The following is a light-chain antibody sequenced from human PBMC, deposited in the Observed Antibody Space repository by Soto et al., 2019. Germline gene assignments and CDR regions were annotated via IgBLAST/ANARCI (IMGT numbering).Light chain of an antibody. CDR3: QSYDSSLSGFV. CDR1: SSNIGAGYD. J-gene: IGLJ1*01. Sequence: QSVLTQPPSVSGAAGQRVTISCTGSSSNIGAGYDVHWYQQLPGTAPKLLIYDNSNRPSGVPDRFSGSKSGTSASLAITGLQAEDEADYYCQSYDSSLSGFVFGTGTKVTVL. V-gene: IGLV1-40*01. CDR2: DNS.